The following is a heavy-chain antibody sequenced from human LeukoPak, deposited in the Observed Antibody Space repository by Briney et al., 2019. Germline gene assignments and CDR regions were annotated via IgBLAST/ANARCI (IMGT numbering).Heavy chain of an antibody. CDR2: ISSSSSYI. CDR3: ARDLKQQLVGGFGY. D-gene: IGHD6-13*01. J-gene: IGHJ4*02. Sequence: GGSLRLSCAASGFTFSSYSMNWVRQAPGKGLEWVSSISSSSSYIYYADSVKGRFTISRDNSKNTLYLQMNSLRAEDTAVYYCARDLKQQLVGGFGYWGQGTLVTVSS. V-gene: IGHV3-21*01. CDR1: GFTFSSYS.